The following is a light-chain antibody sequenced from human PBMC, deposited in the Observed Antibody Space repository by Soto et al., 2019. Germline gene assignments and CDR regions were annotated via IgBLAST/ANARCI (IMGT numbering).Light chain of an antibody. V-gene: IGLV4-69*01. CDR3: QTWGTGIVT. CDR2: INSDGSH. Sequence: QSVLTQSPSASASPGASVKRTCTLSSGHTNYAIAWHQQQPEKGPRFLMKINSDGSHSKGDGVPDRFSGSSSGAERYFTISSLQSEDEADYYCQTWGTGIVTFGGGTKLTVL. J-gene: IGLJ2*01. CDR1: SGHTNYA.